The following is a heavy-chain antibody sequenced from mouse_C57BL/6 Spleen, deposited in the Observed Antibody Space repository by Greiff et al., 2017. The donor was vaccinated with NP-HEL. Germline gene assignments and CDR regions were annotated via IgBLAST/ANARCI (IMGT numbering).Heavy chain of an antibody. Sequence: QVQLQQPGAELVKPGASVTLSCKASGYTFPSYWMHWVKQRPGQGLEWIGLIHPNSGSTNYNEKFKSKATLTVDKSSSTAYMQLSSLTSEDSAVYYCARQGKDYGSSPAWFAYWGQGTLVTVSA. V-gene: IGHV1-64*01. CDR3: ARQGKDYGSSPAWFAY. J-gene: IGHJ3*01. CDR1: GYTFPSYW. CDR2: IHPNSGST. D-gene: IGHD1-1*01.